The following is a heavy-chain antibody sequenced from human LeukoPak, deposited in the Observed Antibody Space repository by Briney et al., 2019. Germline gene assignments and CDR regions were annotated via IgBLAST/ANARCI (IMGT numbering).Heavy chain of an antibody. Sequence: SVKVSCKASGGTFSSYAISWVRQAPGQGLEWMGGIIPIFGTANYAQKFQGRVTITADESTSTAYMELSSLRSEDTAVYYCARERYSSGWYDYYYGMDVWGQGTTVTVSS. J-gene: IGHJ6*02. V-gene: IGHV1-69*13. CDR3: ARERYSSGWYDYYYGMDV. CDR1: GGTFSSYA. CDR2: IIPIFGTA. D-gene: IGHD6-19*01.